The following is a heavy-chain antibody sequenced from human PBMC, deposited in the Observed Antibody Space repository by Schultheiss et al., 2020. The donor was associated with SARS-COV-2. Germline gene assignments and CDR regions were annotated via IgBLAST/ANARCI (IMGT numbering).Heavy chain of an antibody. CDR1: GYTFTASH. CDR3: ARGYSWDYYGMDV. V-gene: IGHV1-2*02. J-gene: IGHJ6*02. Sequence: ASVKVSCKASGYTFTASHLHWVRQAPGHGLEWMGWIDPKSGDTNVAQKFQGRVTLTRDTSISTVYMELSRLRSDDTAVYYCARGYSWDYYGMDVWGQGTTVTVSS. D-gene: IGHD5-18*01. CDR2: IDPKSGDT.